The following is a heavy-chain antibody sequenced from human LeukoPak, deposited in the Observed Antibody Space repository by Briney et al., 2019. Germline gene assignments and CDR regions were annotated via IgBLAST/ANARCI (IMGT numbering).Heavy chain of an antibody. CDR2: IRYDGSNK. Sequence: GGSLRLSCAASGFTFSSYGMHWVRQAPGKGLEWVAFIRYDGSNKYYADSVKGRFTISRDNSKNTLYLQMNSLRAEDAAVYYCAKDPFPYCSSTSCSWFDPWGQGTLVTVSS. CDR3: AKDPFPYCSSTSCSWFDP. V-gene: IGHV3-30*02. CDR1: GFTFSSYG. J-gene: IGHJ5*02. D-gene: IGHD2-2*01.